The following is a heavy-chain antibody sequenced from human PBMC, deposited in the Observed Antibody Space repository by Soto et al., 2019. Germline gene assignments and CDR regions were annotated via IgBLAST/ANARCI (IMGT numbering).Heavy chain of an antibody. CDR1: GFTFSNAW. CDR2: IKSKTDGGTT. CDR3: TGGLWFGELLGAFDI. J-gene: IGHJ3*02. V-gene: IGHV3-15*01. D-gene: IGHD3-10*01. Sequence: GGSLRLSCAASGFTFSNAWMSWVRQAPGKGLEWVGRIKSKTDGGTTDYAAPVKGRFTISRDDSKNTLYLQMNSLKTEDTAVYYCTGGLWFGELLGAFDIWGQGTMVTVSS.